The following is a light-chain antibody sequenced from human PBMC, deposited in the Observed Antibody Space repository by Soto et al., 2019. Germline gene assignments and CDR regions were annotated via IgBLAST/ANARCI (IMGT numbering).Light chain of an antibody. CDR3: SSYTSRSTDVV. CDR2: HVS. CDR1: SNDVGGYNY. V-gene: IGLV2-14*01. J-gene: IGLJ2*01. Sequence: QSALTQPASVSGSPGQSITISCTGTSNDVGGYNYVSWYQQHPGKAPKLMIYHVSNRPSGVSNRFSGSKSGNTASLTISGLQAEDEADYYCSSYTSRSTDVVFGGGTKVTVL.